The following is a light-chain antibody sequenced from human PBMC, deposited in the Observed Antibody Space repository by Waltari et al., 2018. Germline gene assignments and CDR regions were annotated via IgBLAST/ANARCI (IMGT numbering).Light chain of an antibody. V-gene: IGLV2-23*02. Sequence: SALTQPASVSGSPGQSITISCTGNSGDVGSHYLLHWYQQHPGKAPKLIIYEINKRPSGVSNRFSGSKSGKTASLTISGLQAEDEADYYCCSFTNSRNFDVFGTGTKVTVL. J-gene: IGLJ1*01. CDR1: SGDVGSHYL. CDR3: CSFTNSRNFDV. CDR2: EIN.